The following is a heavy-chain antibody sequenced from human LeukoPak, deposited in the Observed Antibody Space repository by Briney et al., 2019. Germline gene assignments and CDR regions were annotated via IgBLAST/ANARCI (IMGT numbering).Heavy chain of an antibody. V-gene: IGHV3-23*01. CDR3: AKVATYDSSGYYYGLGAFDI. J-gene: IGHJ3*02. Sequence: GGSLRLSYAASGFTFSSYAMSWVRQAPGKGLEWVSAISGSGGSTYYADSVKGRFTISRDNSKNTLYLQMNSLRAEDTAVYYCAKVATYDSSGYYYGLGAFDIWGQGTMVTVSS. D-gene: IGHD3-22*01. CDR2: ISGSGGST. CDR1: GFTFSSYA.